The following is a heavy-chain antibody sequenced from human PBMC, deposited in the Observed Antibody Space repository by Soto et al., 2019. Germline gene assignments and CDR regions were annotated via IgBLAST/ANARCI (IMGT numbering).Heavy chain of an antibody. D-gene: IGHD5-12*01. CDR1: GGSISSYY. Sequence: QVQLQESGPGLVKPSETLSLTCTVSGGSISSYYWSWIRQPPGKGLEWIGYIYYSGSTNYNPSLKSRVTLSVDTSKNQFSLKLSSVTAADTAVYYCASLPVEMATNHFDYWGQGTLVTVSS. J-gene: IGHJ4*02. CDR2: IYYSGST. CDR3: ASLPVEMATNHFDY. V-gene: IGHV4-59*08.